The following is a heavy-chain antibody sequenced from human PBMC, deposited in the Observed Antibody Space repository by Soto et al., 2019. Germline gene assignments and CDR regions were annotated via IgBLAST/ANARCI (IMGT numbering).Heavy chain of an antibody. CDR3: ASRGYSYGRGGYFDY. D-gene: IGHD5-18*01. CDR2: IYYSGST. Sequence: SETLSLTCTVSGGSISSSSYYWGWIRQPPGKGLEWIGSIYYSGSTYYNPSLKSRVTISVDTSKNQFSLKLSSVTAADTAVYYCASRGYSYGRGGYFDYWGQGTLVTVSS. V-gene: IGHV4-39*01. CDR1: GGSISSSSYY. J-gene: IGHJ4*02.